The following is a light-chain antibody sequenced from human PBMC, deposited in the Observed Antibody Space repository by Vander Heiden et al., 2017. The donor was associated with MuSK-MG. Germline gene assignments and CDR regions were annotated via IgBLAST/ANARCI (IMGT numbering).Light chain of an antibody. CDR3: RQALQTPRT. CDR1: QRLLHSNGYNY. CDR2: LGS. Sequence: MVMTQSPLPLPVTPGEQASIPCCSSQRLLHSNGYNYLDWYLQKPGQSPQLLIYLGSNRASGVPDRFSGSGSGTDFTLKISRVEAEDVGVYYCRQALQTPRTFGGGTKVEIK. J-gene: IGKJ4*01. V-gene: IGKV2-28*01.